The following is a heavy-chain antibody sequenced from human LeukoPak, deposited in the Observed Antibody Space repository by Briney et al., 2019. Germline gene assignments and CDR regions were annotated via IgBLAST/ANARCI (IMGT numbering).Heavy chain of an antibody. CDR1: GFTFSRYW. D-gene: IGHD6-19*01. J-gene: IGHJ4*02. Sequence: GGSLRLSCAASGFTFSRYWMHWVRQSPGKGLVWVSRINSDGSSTSYADSVKGRFTISRDNSKNTLYLQMNSLRAEDTAVYYCAKGIAVAGTLLTPPDCWGQGTLVTVSS. V-gene: IGHV3-74*01. CDR2: INSDGSST. CDR3: AKGIAVAGTLLTPPDC.